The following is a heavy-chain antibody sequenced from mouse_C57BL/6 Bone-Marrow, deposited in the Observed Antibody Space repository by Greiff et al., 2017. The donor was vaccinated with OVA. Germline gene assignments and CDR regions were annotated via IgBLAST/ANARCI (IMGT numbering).Heavy chain of an antibody. Sequence: QVQLQQPGAELVRPGSSVKLSCKASGYTFTSYWMHWVKQRPVQGLEWIGNIDPSDSDTHYNQKVKDKATLTVDKSSSTAYMQLSSLTSDDSAVYYCARNGTPYWYFDVWGTGTTVTVSS. V-gene: IGHV1-52*01. CDR2: IDPSDSDT. D-gene: IGHD1-1*01. CDR3: ARNGTPYWYFDV. CDR1: GYTFTSYW. J-gene: IGHJ1*03.